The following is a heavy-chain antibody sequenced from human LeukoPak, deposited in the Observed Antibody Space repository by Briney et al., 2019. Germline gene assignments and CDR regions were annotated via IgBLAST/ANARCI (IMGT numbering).Heavy chain of an antibody. V-gene: IGHV3-30*18. CDR1: GLIFSSYG. CDR2: ISYHGSNK. Sequence: GGSLRLSCAASGLIFSSYGMYWVRQAPGKGLEWVAVISYHGSNKYYADSVKGRFTISRDNSKNTLYLQMSSLRAEDTALYYCAKVGYCSATSCQYYFGMDVWGQGTTVTVSS. CDR3: AKVGYCSATSCQYYFGMDV. J-gene: IGHJ6*02. D-gene: IGHD2-2*01.